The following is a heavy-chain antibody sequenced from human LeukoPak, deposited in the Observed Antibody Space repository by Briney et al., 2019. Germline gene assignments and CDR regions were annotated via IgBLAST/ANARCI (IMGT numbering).Heavy chain of an antibody. CDR1: GYTFTSYG. Sequence: GAPVKVSCKASGYTFTSYGISWVRQAPGQGLEWMGWINPNSGGTNYAQKFQGRVTMTTDTSTGTAYMELRSLRSDDTAVYYCAWSRYYVPFYYMDVWGKGTTVTVSS. CDR2: INPNSGGT. CDR3: AWSRYYVPFYYMDV. D-gene: IGHD3-3*01. V-gene: IGHV1-18*01. J-gene: IGHJ6*03.